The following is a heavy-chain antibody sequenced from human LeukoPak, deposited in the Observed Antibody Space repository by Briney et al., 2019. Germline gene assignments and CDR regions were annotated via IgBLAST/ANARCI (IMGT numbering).Heavy chain of an antibody. J-gene: IGHJ4*02. CDR3: AKESSYYGSGSYYKAFDY. CDR1: GFTFSSYA. D-gene: IGHD3-10*01. CDR2: ISGSASST. V-gene: IGHV3-23*01. Sequence: PGGSLRLSCAASGFTFSSYAMSWVRQAPGKGLEWVSAISGSASSTYYADSVKGRFTISRDSSKNTLYLQMNSLRAEDTAVYYCAKESSYYGSGSYYKAFDYWGQGTLVTVSS.